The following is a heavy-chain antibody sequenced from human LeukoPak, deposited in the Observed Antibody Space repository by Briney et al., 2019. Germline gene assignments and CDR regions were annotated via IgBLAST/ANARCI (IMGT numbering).Heavy chain of an antibody. J-gene: IGHJ5*02. CDR2: INHSGST. D-gene: IGHD6-6*01. V-gene: IGHV4-34*01. CDR1: GGSFSGYY. CDR3: ARGVRRSSSFRGNWFDP. Sequence: SETLSLTCAVYGGSFSGYYWNWIRQPPGKGLEWIGEINHSGSTNYNPSLKSRVTISVDTSKNQFSLTLSSVTAADTAVYYCARGVRRSSSFRGNWFDPWGQGTLVTVSS.